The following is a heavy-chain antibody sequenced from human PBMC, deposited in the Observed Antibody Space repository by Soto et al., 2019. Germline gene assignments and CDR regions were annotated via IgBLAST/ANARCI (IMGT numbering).Heavy chain of an antibody. D-gene: IGHD6-13*01. J-gene: IGHJ4*02. Sequence: QVQLVESGGGVVQPGRSLRLSCAASGFTFSDYGTHWVRQAPGKGLEWVAFISYDGRSTFYADSVKGRFTISRDNSKNTLYLQMNSLRAEDTAVYYCAKEGPIAVAGGTGMDYWGQGTLATVSS. CDR2: ISYDGRST. V-gene: IGHV3-30*18. CDR3: AKEGPIAVAGGTGMDY. CDR1: GFTFSDYG.